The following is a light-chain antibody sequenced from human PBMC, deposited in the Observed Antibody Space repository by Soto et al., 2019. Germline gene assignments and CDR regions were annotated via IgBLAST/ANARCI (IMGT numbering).Light chain of an antibody. CDR2: STS. CDR3: VLYMGSGISM. J-gene: IGLJ3*02. CDR1: SGSVSSSYY. V-gene: IGLV8-61*01. Sequence: QTVVTQEPSFSVSPGGTVTLTCGLSSGSVSSSYYPTWYQQTPGQAPRTLIYSTSFRSSGVPDRFSGSILGNKAALTITGVQADDDSDYYCVLYMGSGISMFGGGTKVTVL.